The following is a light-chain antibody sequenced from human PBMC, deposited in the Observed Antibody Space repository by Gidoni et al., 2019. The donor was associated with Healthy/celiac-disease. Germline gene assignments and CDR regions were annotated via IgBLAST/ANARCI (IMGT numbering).Light chain of an antibody. CDR2: WAS. Sequence: IVRTQSPDSLAVSLCESATINCKSSQSVLYTSNNKNYLAWYQQKPVQPPKLLIYWASTRESGVPDRFSGSGSGTDFTLTISSLQAEDVAVYYCQQYYSTPRTFGQGTKVEIK. CDR3: QQYYSTPRT. V-gene: IGKV4-1*01. CDR1: QSVLYTSNNKNY. J-gene: IGKJ1*01.